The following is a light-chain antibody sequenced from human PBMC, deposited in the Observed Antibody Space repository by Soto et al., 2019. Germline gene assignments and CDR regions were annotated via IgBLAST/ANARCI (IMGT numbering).Light chain of an antibody. CDR2: WGS. J-gene: IGKJ4*01. V-gene: IGKV4-1*01. Sequence: DIVMTQSPDFLGVSLGERATINCQSNQSVLYDFNNKNYLAWYQQKPGQPLKKIIHWGSVRYYRVPDRFSGSRSATDFHLNISRLEVEDVGVYYFHQYYYFPLTFGGGTKVDIK. CDR1: QSVLYDFNNKNY. CDR3: HQYYYFPLT.